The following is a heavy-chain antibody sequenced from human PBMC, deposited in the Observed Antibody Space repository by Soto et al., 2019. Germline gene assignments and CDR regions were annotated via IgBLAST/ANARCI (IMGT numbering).Heavy chain of an antibody. D-gene: IGHD3-16*02. Sequence: PSETLSLACAVYGGSFSGYYWSWIRQPSGKGLEWIGEINHSGSTNYNPSLKSRVTISVDTSKNQFSLKLSSVTAADTAVYYCARGVIVKDDALDIWGQGTMGTGS. CDR1: GGSFSGYY. V-gene: IGHV4-34*01. CDR2: INHSGST. CDR3: ARGVIVKDDALDI. J-gene: IGHJ3*02.